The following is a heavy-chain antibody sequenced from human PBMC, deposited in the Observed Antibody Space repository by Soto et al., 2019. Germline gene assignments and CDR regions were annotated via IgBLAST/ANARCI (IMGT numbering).Heavy chain of an antibody. D-gene: IGHD1-1*01. CDR2: IYYRGST. Sequence: PSETLSLTCTVSGGSITSDDYYWGWIRQPPGKGLEWIGYIYYRGSTSHNPSLQSRLTISIDTSKNQFSLELTSVTAADTAVYYCARDRSNSPDYFDYWGQGILVTVSS. V-gene: IGHV4-30-4*01. CDR1: GGSITSDDYY. J-gene: IGHJ4*02. CDR3: ARDRSNSPDYFDY.